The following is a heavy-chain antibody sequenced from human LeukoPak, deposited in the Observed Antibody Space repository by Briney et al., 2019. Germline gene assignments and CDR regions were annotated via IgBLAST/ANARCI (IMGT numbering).Heavy chain of an antibody. Sequence: PGGSLRLACAASGFTFSSYAMSWVRQAPGKGLEWVSAISGSGGSTYYADFVKGRFTISRDNSKNTLYLQMNSLRAEDTAVYYCAKDPFRGIAAADHYFDYWGQGTLVTVSS. CDR3: AKDPFRGIAAADHYFDY. V-gene: IGHV3-23*01. CDR2: ISGSGGST. D-gene: IGHD6-13*01. J-gene: IGHJ4*02. CDR1: GFTFSSYA.